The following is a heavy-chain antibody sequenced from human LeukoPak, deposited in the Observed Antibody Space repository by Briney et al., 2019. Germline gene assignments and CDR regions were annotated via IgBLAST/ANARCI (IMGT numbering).Heavy chain of an antibody. CDR2: INHSGST. CDR1: GGSFSGYY. V-gene: IGHV4-34*01. J-gene: IGHJ4*02. D-gene: IGHD5-18*01. Sequence: PSETLSLTCAVYGGSFSGYYWSWIRQPPGKGLEWIGEINHSGSTNYNSSLKSRVTISVDTSKNQFSLKVSSVTAADTAVYYCARDKMRRYSYGYAHWGQGTLVTVSS. CDR3: ARDKMRRYSYGYAH.